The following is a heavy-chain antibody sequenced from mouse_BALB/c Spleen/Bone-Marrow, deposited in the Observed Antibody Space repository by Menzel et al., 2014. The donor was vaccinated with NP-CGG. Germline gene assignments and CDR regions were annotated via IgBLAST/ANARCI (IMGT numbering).Heavy chain of an antibody. CDR2: ILPGSGTT. J-gene: IGHJ4*01. V-gene: IGHV1-9*01. CDR3: ARDCRYDGAMDY. D-gene: IGHD2-14*01. CDR1: GYTFSSYW. Sequence: VQLQQSGAELMKPGASVKISCKATGYTFSSYWIEWVKQRPGLGLEWIGEILPGSGTTNYNENFKGKATFTADTSSNTAYMQLSRLTSEDSAVYYCARDCRYDGAMDYWGQGTSVTVSS.